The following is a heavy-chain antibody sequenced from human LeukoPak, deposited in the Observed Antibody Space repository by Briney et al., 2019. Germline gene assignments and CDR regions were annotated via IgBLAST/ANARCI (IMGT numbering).Heavy chain of an antibody. D-gene: IGHD5-18*01. J-gene: IGHJ5*02. CDR1: GFTFSSYS. CDR3: ARVSRGTAMVSVWFDP. V-gene: IGHV3-21*04. Sequence: GGSLRLSCAASGFTFSSYSMNWVRQAPGKGLEWVSSISSSSSYIYYADSVKGRFTISRDNAKNSLYLQMNSLRAEDTAVYYCARVSRGTAMVSVWFDPWGQGTLVTVSS. CDR2: ISSSSSYI.